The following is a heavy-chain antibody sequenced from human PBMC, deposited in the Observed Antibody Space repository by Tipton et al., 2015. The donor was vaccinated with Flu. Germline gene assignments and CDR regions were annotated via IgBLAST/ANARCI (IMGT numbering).Heavy chain of an antibody. V-gene: IGHV3-11*04. CDR2: IDIHSRSI. Sequence: GSLRLSCAASGFSLSDYWMTWVRQAPGKGLEWVSKIDIHSRSIDYADSVRGRFTISRDSAKRSVYLQMNSLRVEDTAVYYCARDPFLGTGDAFDVWGRGTMVTVSS. D-gene: IGHD2/OR15-2a*01. CDR1: GFSLSDYW. CDR3: ARDPFLGTGDAFDV. J-gene: IGHJ3*01.